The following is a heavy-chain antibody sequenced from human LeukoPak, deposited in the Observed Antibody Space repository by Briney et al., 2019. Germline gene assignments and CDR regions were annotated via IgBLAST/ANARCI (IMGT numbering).Heavy chain of an antibody. CDR2: IWHDGTNK. CDR1: GFRFTGHG. Sequence: GGSLRLSCVASGFRFTGHGMHWVRQAPGKGLEWVAVIWHDGTNKYYADSVKGRFTISRDNSKNTLDLQMNSLRVEDTAVYYCAKDQLLFMGDFDFWGQGILVAVSS. J-gene: IGHJ4*02. CDR3: AKDQLLFMGDFDF. D-gene: IGHD2-2*01. V-gene: IGHV3-33*06.